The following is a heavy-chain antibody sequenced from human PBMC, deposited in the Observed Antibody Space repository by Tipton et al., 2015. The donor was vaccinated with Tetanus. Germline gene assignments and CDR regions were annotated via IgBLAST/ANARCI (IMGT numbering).Heavy chain of an antibody. V-gene: IGHV3-64*01. CDR1: GFTFSYYA. CDR3: AKDVHTRMVTIDH. J-gene: IGHJ4*02. CDR2: INSNGGGT. D-gene: IGHD5-18*01. Sequence: SLRLSCAASGFTFSYYAMHWVRQAPGKALEYVSAINSNGGGTYYAHSVQGRFTISRDNAKNSLYLQMNSLRPDDTALYYCAKDVHTRMVTIDHWGQGTQVTVSS.